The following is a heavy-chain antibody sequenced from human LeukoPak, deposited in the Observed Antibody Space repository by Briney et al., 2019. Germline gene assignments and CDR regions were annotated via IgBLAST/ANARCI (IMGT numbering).Heavy chain of an antibody. CDR1: GFTVSSNY. J-gene: IGHJ6*02. CDR3: ARAAQSVYGSGFYYYYGMDV. D-gene: IGHD2-15*01. Sequence: GGSLRLSCAASGFTVSSNYMSWVRQAPGKGLEWVSVIYSGGSTYYADSVKGRFTISKDNSKNTLYLQMNSLRAEDTAVYYCARAAQSVYGSGFYYYYGMDVWGQGTTVTVSS. CDR2: IYSGGST. V-gene: IGHV3-66*01.